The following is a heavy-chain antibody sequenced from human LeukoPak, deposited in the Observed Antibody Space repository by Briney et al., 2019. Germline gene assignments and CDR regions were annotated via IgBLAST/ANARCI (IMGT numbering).Heavy chain of an antibody. CDR3: AKDSSLGIVGATAHFDY. Sequence: GGSLRLSCAASGFTFDDYAMHWVRQAPGKGLEWVSGISWNSGSIGYADSVKGRFTISRDNAKNSLYLQMNSLRAEDTALYYCAKDSSLGIVGATAHFDYWGQGTLVTVSS. J-gene: IGHJ4*02. D-gene: IGHD1-26*01. CDR1: GFTFDDYA. V-gene: IGHV3-9*01. CDR2: ISWNSGSI.